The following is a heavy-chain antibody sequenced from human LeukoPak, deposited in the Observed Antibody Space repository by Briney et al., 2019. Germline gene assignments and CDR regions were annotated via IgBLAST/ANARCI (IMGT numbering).Heavy chain of an antibody. J-gene: IGHJ4*02. V-gene: IGHV3-23*01. Sequence: GGSLRLSCAASGFTFTQYAMTWVRQAPGKGLDWVSVIGGSGGGIQYADAVKGRFIVSRDSSKTTLFLQMNSLRAEDTAIYFCAKYSLSDPPPRDFDYWRQSTRVTVSS. CDR2: IGGSGGGI. CDR3: AKYSLSDPPPRDFDY. CDR1: GFTFTQYA. D-gene: IGHD1-26*01.